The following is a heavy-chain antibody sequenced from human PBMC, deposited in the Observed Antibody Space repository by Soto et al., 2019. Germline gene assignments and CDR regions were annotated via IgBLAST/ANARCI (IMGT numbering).Heavy chain of an antibody. Sequence: QVQLQESGPGLVKPSQTLSLTCTVSGGSISSGGYYWSWIRQHPGKRLEWIGYIYYSGSTYYNPALKSRVNISVDTSKNQFSLKLSSVTAADTAVYYCASESHNVDCWSGPGPLWYYYMDVWGKGTTVTVSS. CDR3: ASESHNVDCWSGPGPLWYYYMDV. CDR1: GGSISSGGYY. J-gene: IGHJ6*03. V-gene: IGHV4-31*03. CDR2: IYYSGST. D-gene: IGHD3-3*01.